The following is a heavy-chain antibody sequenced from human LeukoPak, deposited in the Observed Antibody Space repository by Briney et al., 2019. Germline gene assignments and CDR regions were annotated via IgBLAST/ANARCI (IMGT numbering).Heavy chain of an antibody. V-gene: IGHV3-73*01. CDR1: GFTFSGSA. D-gene: IGHD4-17*01. CDR2: IRSKANNYAT. Sequence: PGGSLTLSCAASGFTFSGSAMHWVRQASGKGLEWVGRIRSKANNYATAYAASVKGRFTISRDDSKSTAYLQMNSLKTEDTAVYYCTSPLTDYGDYKFDYWGQGILVTVSS. J-gene: IGHJ4*02. CDR3: TSPLTDYGDYKFDY.